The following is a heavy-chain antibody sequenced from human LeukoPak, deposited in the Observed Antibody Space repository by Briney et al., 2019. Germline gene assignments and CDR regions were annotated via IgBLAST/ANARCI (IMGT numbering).Heavy chain of an antibody. J-gene: IGHJ4*02. CDR2: IKPSGTET. D-gene: IGHD3-10*01. CDR3: GRFGDEAGIDN. V-gene: IGHV3-7*01. Sequence: GGSLRLSCAASGFTFSAYWMTWVRQAPGKGLEWVANIKPSGTETYYGDPVKGRFTISRDNAKNLLYLQMSSLRAEDTAVYSCGRFGDEAGIDNWGQGTLVTVSS. CDR1: GFTFSAYW.